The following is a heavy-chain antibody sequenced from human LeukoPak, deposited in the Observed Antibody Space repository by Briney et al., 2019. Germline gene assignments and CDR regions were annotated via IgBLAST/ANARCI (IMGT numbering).Heavy chain of an antibody. CDR2: INHSGST. CDR1: GGSFSGYY. D-gene: IGHD2-15*01. CDR3: ARGQDSSRYYYYYMDV. V-gene: IGHV4-34*01. J-gene: IGHJ6*03. Sequence: SETLSLTCAVYGGSFSGYYWSWIRQPPGKGLEWIGEINHSGSTNYNPSLKGRVTISVDTSKNQFSLKLSSVTAADTAVYYCARGQDSSRYYYYYMDVWGKGTTVTVSS.